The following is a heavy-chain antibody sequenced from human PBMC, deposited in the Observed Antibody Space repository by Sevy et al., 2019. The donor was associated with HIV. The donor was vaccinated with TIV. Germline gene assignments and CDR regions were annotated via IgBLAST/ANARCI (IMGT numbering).Heavy chain of an antibody. J-gene: IGHJ6*02. D-gene: IGHD2-8*01. CDR2: VRNDGSNK. CDR1: GFSLTTSD. CDR3: ARGRKTTEEWLEELDYYYGLDV. V-gene: IGHV3-30*02. Sequence: GGYLRLSCAASGFSLTTSDMHWVRQAPGKGLEWVAYVRNDGSNKYYADAVRDRFTISRDSPKNTLYLQMNSLRDEDTAIYYCARGRKTTEEWLEELDYYYGLDVRGQGTTVTVSS.